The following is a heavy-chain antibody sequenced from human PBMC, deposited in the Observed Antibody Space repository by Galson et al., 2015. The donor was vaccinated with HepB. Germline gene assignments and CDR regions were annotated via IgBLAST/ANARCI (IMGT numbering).Heavy chain of an antibody. CDR3: TRVRHLARGMDV. J-gene: IGHJ6*02. CDR1: GDSVSTNIVA. D-gene: IGHD5-12*01. CDR2: TYYRSKWYN. Sequence: AISGDSVSTNIVAWNWIRQSPSRGLEWLGRTYYRSKWYNDYAVSVQSRITINPDTSRNQFSLQLNSVTPEDTGVYYCTRVRHLARGMDVWGQGTTVTVSS. V-gene: IGHV6-1*01.